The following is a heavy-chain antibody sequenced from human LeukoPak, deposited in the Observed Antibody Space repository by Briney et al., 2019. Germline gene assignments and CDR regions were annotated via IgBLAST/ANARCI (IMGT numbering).Heavy chain of an antibody. CDR1: GGSINSYY. Sequence: KPSETLSLTCTVSGGSINSYYWSWIRQPAGKGLEWIGRIDVNGNTNYNPSLKSRVTMSVDTSKNHFSLKLSSVTAADTAVYYCAKYYDFWSGYYDIWGQGTMVTVSS. D-gene: IGHD3-3*01. J-gene: IGHJ3*02. CDR2: IDVNGNT. CDR3: AKYYDFWSGYYDI. V-gene: IGHV4-4*07.